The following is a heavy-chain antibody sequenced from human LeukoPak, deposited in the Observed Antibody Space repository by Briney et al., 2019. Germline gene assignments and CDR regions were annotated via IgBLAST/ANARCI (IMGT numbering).Heavy chain of an antibody. CDR1: GFTFSDYY. CDR3: ARPGYSSSWYFAFRY. D-gene: IGHD6-13*01. J-gene: IGHJ6*04. Sequence: PGGSLRLSCAASGFTFSDYYMSWIRQAPGKGLEWVSYISSSGSTIYYADSVKGRFTISRDNAKNSLYLQMNSLRAEDTAVYYCARPGYSSSWYFAFRYWGKGTTVTVSS. V-gene: IGHV3-11*01. CDR2: ISSSGSTI.